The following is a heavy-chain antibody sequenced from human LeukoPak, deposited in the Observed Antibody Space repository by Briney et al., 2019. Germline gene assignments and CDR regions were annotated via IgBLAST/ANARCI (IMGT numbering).Heavy chain of an antibody. V-gene: IGHV5-51*01. CDR1: GYSFTSFW. CDR2: IYPGDPDT. CDR3: ARQGKGSWYDRLVFDI. Sequence: GESLKISCKGSGYSFTSFWIGWVRQMPGKGLEWMGIIYPGDPDTRYSPSFQGQVTISADKSISTAYLQWSSLKASDTAMYYCARQGKGSWYDRLVFDIWGQGTMVTVSS. J-gene: IGHJ3*02. D-gene: IGHD6-13*01.